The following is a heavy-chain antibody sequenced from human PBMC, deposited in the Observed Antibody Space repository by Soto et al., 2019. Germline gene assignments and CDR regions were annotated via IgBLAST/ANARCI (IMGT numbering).Heavy chain of an antibody. D-gene: IGHD6-13*01. V-gene: IGHV4-59*08. CDR1: GGSISSYY. CDR3: ARQGYSSSWAFDY. Sequence: PSETLSLTCTVSGGSISSYYWSWIRQPPGKGLEWIGYIYYSGSTNYNPSLKSRVTISVDTSKNQFSLKLSSVTAADTAVYYCARQGYSSSWAFDYWGQGTLVTVSS. CDR2: IYYSGST. J-gene: IGHJ4*02.